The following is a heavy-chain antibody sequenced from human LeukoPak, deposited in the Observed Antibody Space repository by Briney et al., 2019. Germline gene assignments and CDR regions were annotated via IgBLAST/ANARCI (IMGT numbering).Heavy chain of an antibody. J-gene: IGHJ4*02. CDR3: ARQTGSGLFILP. CDR1: GGSISSSSYY. D-gene: IGHD3/OR15-3a*01. CDR2: IYFSGTA. Sequence: SETLSLTCTVSGGSISSSSYYWGWIRQPPGKGLEWIGGIYFSGTAYYNPSLKSRVTISLDTSKNQFSLRLTSVTAADTAVYYCARQTGSGLFILPGGQGTLVTVSS. V-gene: IGHV4-39*01.